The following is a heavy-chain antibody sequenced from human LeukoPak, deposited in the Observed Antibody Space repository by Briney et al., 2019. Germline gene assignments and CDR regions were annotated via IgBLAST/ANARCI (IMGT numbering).Heavy chain of an antibody. CDR2: LYSGGSI. Sequence: GGSLRLSCAASGLIVSSNYMSWVRQAPGKGLEWVSALYSGGSIYYADSVKGRFTISRDNAKKSLFLQVSSLRGEDTAVYYCARDRGFSYGIDFWGQGTLVTVSS. CDR3: ARDRGFSYGIDF. V-gene: IGHV3-53*01. CDR1: GLIVSSNY. J-gene: IGHJ4*02. D-gene: IGHD5-18*01.